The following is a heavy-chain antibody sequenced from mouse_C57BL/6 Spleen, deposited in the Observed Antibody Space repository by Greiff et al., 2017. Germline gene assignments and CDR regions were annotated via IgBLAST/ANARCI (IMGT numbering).Heavy chain of an antibody. J-gene: IGHJ4*01. CDR3: ARWVRRYYAMDY. CDR2: IYPGGGYT. CDR1: GYTFTNYW. V-gene: IGHV1-63*01. D-gene: IGHD2-14*01. Sequence: QVQLQQSGAELVRPGTSVKMSCKASGYTFTNYWIGWAKQRPGHGLEWIGDIYPGGGYTNYNEKFKGKATLTADKSSSTAYMQLSSLTSEDSAVYFCARWVRRYYAMDYWGQGTSVTVSS.